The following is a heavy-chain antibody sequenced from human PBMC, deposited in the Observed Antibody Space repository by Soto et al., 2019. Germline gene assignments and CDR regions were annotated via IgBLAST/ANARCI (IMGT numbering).Heavy chain of an antibody. CDR2: IYYSGST. CDR3: ATRQGGSYNWFDP. D-gene: IGHD2-15*01. V-gene: IGHV4-39*01. CDR1: GGSISRSSYS. J-gene: IGHJ5*02. Sequence: PSETLSLTCTVSGGSISRSSYSRGWIRQPPGKGLEWIGTIYYSGSTYYNPSLKSRVTISVDTSKNQFSLKLSSVTAADTAVYYCATRQGGSYNWFDPWGQGTLVTVSS.